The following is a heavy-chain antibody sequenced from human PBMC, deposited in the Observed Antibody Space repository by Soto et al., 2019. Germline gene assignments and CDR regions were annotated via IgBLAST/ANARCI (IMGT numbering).Heavy chain of an antibody. J-gene: IGHJ6*01. Sequence: GGSLRVSCAASGFTFSSYAMSWVRQAPGKGLEWVSAISGSGGSTYYADSVKGRFTISRDNSKNTLYLQMNSLRAEDTAVYYCAKDALPPARRRAYYDYYYGLDVWGQGTKVTVSS. V-gene: IGHV3-23*01. D-gene: IGHD2-2*01. CDR1: GFTFSSYA. CDR2: ISGSGGST. CDR3: AKDALPPARRRAYYDYYYGLDV.